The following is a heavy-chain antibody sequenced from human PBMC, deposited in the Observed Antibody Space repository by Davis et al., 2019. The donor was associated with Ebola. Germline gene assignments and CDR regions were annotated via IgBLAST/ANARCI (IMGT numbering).Heavy chain of an antibody. J-gene: IGHJ6*02. CDR1: GGTFSSYA. D-gene: IGHD6-6*01. Sequence: SVKVSCKASGGTFSSYAISWVRQAPGQGLEWMGRIIPILGIANYAQKFQGRVTITADKSTSTAYMELSSLRSEDTAVYYCAREREGVYSSSSRKPHYYYGMDVWGQGTTVTVSS. CDR2: IIPILGIA. V-gene: IGHV1-69*04. CDR3: AREREGVYSSSSRKPHYYYGMDV.